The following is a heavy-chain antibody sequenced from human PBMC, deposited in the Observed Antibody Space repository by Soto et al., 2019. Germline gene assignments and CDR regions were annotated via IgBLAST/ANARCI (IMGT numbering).Heavy chain of an antibody. J-gene: IGHJ4*02. Sequence: PSETLSLTCTVSGGSISSYYWSWIRQPPGKGLEWIGYIYYSGSTNYNPSLKSRVTISVDTSKNQFSLKLSSVTAADTAVYYCARVDSFWSGSWPFDYWGQGTLVTVSS. CDR1: GGSISSYY. CDR3: ARVDSFWSGSWPFDY. V-gene: IGHV4-59*01. D-gene: IGHD3-3*01. CDR2: IYYSGST.